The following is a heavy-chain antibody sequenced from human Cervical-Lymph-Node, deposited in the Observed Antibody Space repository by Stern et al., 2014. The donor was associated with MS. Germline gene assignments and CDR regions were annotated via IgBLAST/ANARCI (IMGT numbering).Heavy chain of an antibody. V-gene: IGHV4-31*03. J-gene: IGHJ6*02. CDR2: IYYSGST. D-gene: IGHD2-15*01. CDR1: GGSISSGGYY. Sequence: VHLVESGPGLVKPSQTLSLTCTVSGGSISSGGYYWSWIRQHPGKGLEGIGYIYYSGSTYYNPSLKSRVTISVDTSKNQFSLKLSSVTAADTAVYYCASLNIMILPYYGMDVWGQGTTVTVSS. CDR3: ASLNIMILPYYGMDV.